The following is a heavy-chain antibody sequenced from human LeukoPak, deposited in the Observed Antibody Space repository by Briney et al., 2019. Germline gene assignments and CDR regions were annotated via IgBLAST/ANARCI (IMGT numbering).Heavy chain of an antibody. CDR3: GAYSYGQTDAFDI. D-gene: IGHD5-18*01. V-gene: IGHV3-21*01. CDR2: ITSSSSYI. Sequence: GGSLRLSCAASGFTFSYYSMNWVRQAPGKGLEWVSSITSSSSYIYYADSVKGRFTISRDNAKNSLYLQMNSLRAEDTAVYHCGAYSYGQTDAFDIWGQGTMVTVSS. J-gene: IGHJ3*02. CDR1: GFTFSYYS.